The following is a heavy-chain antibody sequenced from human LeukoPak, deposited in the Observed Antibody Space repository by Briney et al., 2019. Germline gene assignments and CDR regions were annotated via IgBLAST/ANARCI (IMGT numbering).Heavy chain of an antibody. CDR1: GFTFGNYW. CDR3: ARDRGWAGTTATDFDY. Sequence: GGSLRLSCAASGFTFGNYWMSWVRQASGKGLEWVASIKQDESAKDYVDSVKGRFTISRDNAKNSLYLQMNSLRAEDTAVYYCARDRGWAGTTATDFDYWGQGTLVTVSS. V-gene: IGHV3-7*05. CDR2: IKQDESAK. D-gene: IGHD1-1*01. J-gene: IGHJ4*02.